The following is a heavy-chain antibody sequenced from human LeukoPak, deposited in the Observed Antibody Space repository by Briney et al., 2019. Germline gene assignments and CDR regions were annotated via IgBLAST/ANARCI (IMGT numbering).Heavy chain of an antibody. J-gene: IGHJ3*01. CDR1: GYTFIDSY. CDR2: INPNSGST. D-gene: IGHD2-8*01. CDR3: ARESPMTTNYAADV. V-gene: IGHV1-2*02. Sequence: ASVKVSCKASGYTFIDSYIHWSRQAPGQGLEWMGWINPNSGSTKYAQKFQARVSMTRATSITTAYLDLSRLTSGDTALYYCARESPMTTNYAADVWGQGTMVTVSS.